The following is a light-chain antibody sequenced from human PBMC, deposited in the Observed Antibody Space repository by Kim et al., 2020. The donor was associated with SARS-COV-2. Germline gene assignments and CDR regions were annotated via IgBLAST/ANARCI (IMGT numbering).Light chain of an antibody. V-gene: IGKV3-15*01. CDR2: GAS. CDR1: QSVNNN. CDR3: QHYNNWPRGYT. J-gene: IGKJ2*01. Sequence: EVVLTQSPDSLSVSLGERATLSGRASQSVNNNLAWFQQKPGQAPRLLIYGASTRATGIPARFSGSGSGTEFTLTIISLQSEDFAVYYCQHYNNWPRGYTFGQGTKLEI.